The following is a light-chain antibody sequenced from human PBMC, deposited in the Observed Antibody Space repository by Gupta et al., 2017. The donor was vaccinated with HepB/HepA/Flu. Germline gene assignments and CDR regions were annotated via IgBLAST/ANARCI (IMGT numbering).Light chain of an antibody. J-gene: IGKJ4*01. CDR3: QQYSSSPLT. CDR1: QSVSSNY. CDR2: GAS. Sequence: EIVLTQSPGTLPLSPGERATLSCRASQSVSSNYLAWYQQKPGQAPRLLTYGASSRAAGIPDRFSDSGSGTDFTLTISRLEPEDFAVYYCQQYSSSPLTFGGGTNVEIK. V-gene: IGKV3-20*01.